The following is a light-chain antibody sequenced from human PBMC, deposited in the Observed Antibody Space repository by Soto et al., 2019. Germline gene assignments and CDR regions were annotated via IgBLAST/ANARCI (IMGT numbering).Light chain of an antibody. CDR1: QSISTW. V-gene: IGKV1-5*01. CDR3: QQYNSYSKYT. J-gene: IGKJ2*01. Sequence: DIQMTQSPSTLSTSVGDRVTITCRASQSISTWLAWYQQKPGKAPKLLIYDASSLESGVPSRFSGSGSGTEFTVTISNLQPDDFATYYCQQYNSYSKYTFGQGTMLEIK. CDR2: DAS.